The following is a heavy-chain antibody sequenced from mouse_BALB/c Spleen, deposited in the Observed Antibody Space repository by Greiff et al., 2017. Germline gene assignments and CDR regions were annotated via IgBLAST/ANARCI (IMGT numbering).Heavy chain of an antibody. Sequence: VKLQESGPGLVAPSQSLSITCTVSGFSLTGYGVNWVRQPPGKGLEWLGMIWGDGSTDYNSALKSRLSISKDNSKSQVFLKMNSLQTDDTARYYCARVWGYDGYYAMDYWGQGTSVTVSS. V-gene: IGHV2-6-7*01. CDR2: IWGDGST. D-gene: IGHD2-2*01. CDR1: GFSLTGYG. CDR3: ARVWGYDGYYAMDY. J-gene: IGHJ4*01.